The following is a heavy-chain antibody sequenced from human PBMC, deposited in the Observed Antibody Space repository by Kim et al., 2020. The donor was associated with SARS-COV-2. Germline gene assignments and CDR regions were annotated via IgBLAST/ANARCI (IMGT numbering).Heavy chain of an antibody. CDR3: ASDYSGNLQSDFDY. Sequence: SETLSLTCTVSGGSISSTTHFWAWIRQPPGKGLEWIGSISYSGSTYYNPSLKSRVTISVETSKNHFSLKLSSVTAADSALYYCASDYSGNLQSDFDYWG. CDR2: ISYSGST. CDR1: GGSISSTTHF. V-gene: IGHV4-39*07. D-gene: IGHD5-12*01. J-gene: IGHJ4*01.